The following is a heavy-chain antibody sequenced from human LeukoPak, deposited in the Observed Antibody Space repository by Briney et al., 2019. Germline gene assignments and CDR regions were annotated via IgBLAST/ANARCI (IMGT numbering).Heavy chain of an antibody. CDR3: ASGVIVVVPAAKDSFDY. V-gene: IGHV3-48*02. J-gene: IGHJ4*02. D-gene: IGHD2-2*01. Sequence: AGGSLRLSCAASGFTFSSYSMNWVRQAPGKGREWVSYISSSSTIYYADSVKGRFTISRDNAKNSLYLQMNSLRDEDTAVYYCASGVIVVVPAAKDSFDYWGQGTLVTVSS. CDR2: ISSSSTI. CDR1: GFTFSSYS.